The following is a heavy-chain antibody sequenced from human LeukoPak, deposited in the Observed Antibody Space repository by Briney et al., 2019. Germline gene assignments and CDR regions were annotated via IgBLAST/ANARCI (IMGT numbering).Heavy chain of an antibody. CDR3: ARVYSRSGSYYLDY. CDR2: IIPIFGTA. CDR1: GGTFSSYA. D-gene: IGHD1-26*01. J-gene: IGHJ4*02. Sequence: ASVKVSCKASGGTFSSYAISWVRQAPGQGLEWMGGIIPIFGTANYTQKFQGRVTITADESTSTAYMELSSLRSEDTAVYYCARVYSRSGSYYLDYWGQGTLVTVSS. V-gene: IGHV1-69*13.